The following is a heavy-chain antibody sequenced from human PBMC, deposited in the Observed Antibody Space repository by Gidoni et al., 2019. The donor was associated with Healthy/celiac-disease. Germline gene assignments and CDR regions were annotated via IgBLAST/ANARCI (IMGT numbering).Heavy chain of an antibody. J-gene: IGHJ6*03. CDR2: INPNSGGT. V-gene: IGHV1-2*02. Sequence: QVQLVQSGAEVKKPGASVKVSCKASGYTSTGYYMHWVRQAPGQGLEWMGWINPNSGGTNYAQKFQGRVTMTRDTSISTAYMELSRLRSDDTAVYYCAREASGASDYYYMDVWGKGTTVTVSS. CDR3: AREASGASDYYYMDV. CDR1: GYTSTGYY. D-gene: IGHD7-27*01.